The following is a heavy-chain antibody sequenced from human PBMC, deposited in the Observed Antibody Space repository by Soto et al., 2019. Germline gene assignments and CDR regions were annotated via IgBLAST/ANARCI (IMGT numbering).Heavy chain of an antibody. CDR3: ARYLIGSSPAIASYYYCMDV. Sequence: SVKVSCKASGYTFTGYYMHWVRQAPGQGLEWMGWINPNSGGTNYAQKFQGRVTMTRDTSISTAYTELSRLRSDDTAVYYCARYLIGSSPAIASYYYCMDVWGQGTMVTVSS. D-gene: IGHD3-16*01. J-gene: IGHJ6*02. V-gene: IGHV1-2*02. CDR1: GYTFTGYY. CDR2: INPNSGGT.